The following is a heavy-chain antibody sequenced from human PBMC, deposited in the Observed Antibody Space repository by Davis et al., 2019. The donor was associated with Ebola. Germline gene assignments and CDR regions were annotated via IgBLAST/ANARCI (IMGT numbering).Heavy chain of an antibody. CDR3: ARDVRVTMVRGVIIRGFYFDY. Sequence: GESLKISCAASGFTFSGSAMHWVRQASGKGLEWVGRIRSKANSYATAYAASVKGRFTISRDDSKNTLYLQMNSLRAEDTAVYYCARDVRVTMVRGVIIRGFYFDYWGQGTLVTVSS. J-gene: IGHJ4*02. V-gene: IGHV3-73*01. CDR2: IRSKANSYAT. CDR1: GFTFSGSA. D-gene: IGHD3-10*01.